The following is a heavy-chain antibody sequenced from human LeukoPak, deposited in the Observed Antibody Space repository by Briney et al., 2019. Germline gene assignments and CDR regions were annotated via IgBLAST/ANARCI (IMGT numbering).Heavy chain of an antibody. CDR1: GGTFSSYA. V-gene: IGHV1-2*06. Sequence: ASVKVSCKASGGTFSSYAISWVRQAPGQGLEWMGRINPNSGGTNYAQKFQGRVTMTRDTSISTAYMELSRLRSDDTAVYYCARVRGYYDSSGPRDAFDIWGQGTMVTVSS. CDR2: INPNSGGT. D-gene: IGHD3-22*01. CDR3: ARVRGYYDSSGPRDAFDI. J-gene: IGHJ3*02.